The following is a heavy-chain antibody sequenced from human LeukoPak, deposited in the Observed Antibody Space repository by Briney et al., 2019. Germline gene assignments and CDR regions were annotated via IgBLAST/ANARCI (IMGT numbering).Heavy chain of an antibody. D-gene: IGHD4-23*01. Sequence: RGSLRLSCAASGFTVSSNYMSWVRQAPGKGLEWVSVIYSGGSTYYADSVKGRFTISRDNSRNTLYLQMNSLRAEDTAVYYCAGGAGRTVVYFDYWGQGTLVTVSS. CDR2: IYSGGST. CDR3: AGGAGRTVVYFDY. V-gene: IGHV3-53*01. CDR1: GFTVSSNY. J-gene: IGHJ4*02.